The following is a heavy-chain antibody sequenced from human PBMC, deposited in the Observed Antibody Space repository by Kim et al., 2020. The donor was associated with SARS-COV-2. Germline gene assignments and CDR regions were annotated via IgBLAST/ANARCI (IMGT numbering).Heavy chain of an antibody. CDR1: GFTFSDYA. J-gene: IGHJ6*02. CDR2: VGGKAYGGTT. Sequence: GGSLRLSCFGSGFTFSDYAMSWVRLAPGKGPEWVGIVGGKAYGGTTEYAAPVKGRFTISRDDSKCIAYLQMNSLNADDTAVYYSTRGARPRAMDVWGQGTTVTVSS. D-gene: IGHD1-1*01. V-gene: IGHV3-49*04. CDR3: TRGARPRAMDV.